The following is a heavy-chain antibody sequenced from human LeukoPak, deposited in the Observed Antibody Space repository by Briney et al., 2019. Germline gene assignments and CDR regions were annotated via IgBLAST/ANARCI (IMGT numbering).Heavy chain of an antibody. Sequence: GGSLRLSCAASGFNFNTYTMNWVRQAPGKGLEWVSSISSDSSYLYYADAVHGRFTVSRDNAKYSLYLLMNSLRAEDTAVNYCVRGSYGAYDYWGQGSLVTVSS. CDR2: ISSDSSYL. CDR3: VRGSYGAYDY. J-gene: IGHJ4*02. CDR1: GFNFNTYT. V-gene: IGHV3-21*01. D-gene: IGHD4-17*01.